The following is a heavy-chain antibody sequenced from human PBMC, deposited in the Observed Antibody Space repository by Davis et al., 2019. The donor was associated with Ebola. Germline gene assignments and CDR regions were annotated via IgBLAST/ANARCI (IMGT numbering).Heavy chain of an antibody. J-gene: IGHJ6*02. CDR3: ARVELGLSSRMDV. Sequence: SETLSLTCTLSGDSTKTHYTWDWVRQPPVEGPQWIGSIHYSGATYYNPSLKSRVTISVDTSKNQFSLKLSSVTAADTAVYYCARVELGLSSRMDVWGQGSTVTVSS. D-gene: IGHD3-16*02. CDR2: IHYSGAT. CDR1: GDSTKTHYT. V-gene: IGHV4-38-2*02.